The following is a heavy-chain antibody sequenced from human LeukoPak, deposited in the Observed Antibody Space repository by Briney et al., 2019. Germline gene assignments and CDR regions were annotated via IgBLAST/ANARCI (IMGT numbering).Heavy chain of an antibody. CDR2: ISSSSSYI. Sequence: GGSLRLSCAASGFTFSSYSMNWVRQAPGKGLEWVSSISSSSSYIYYADSVKGRFTISRDNAKNSLYLQMNSLRAEDTAVYYCARDSSSWLLNAFGIWGQGTMVTVSS. D-gene: IGHD6-13*01. CDR3: ARDSSSWLLNAFGI. CDR1: GFTFSSYS. V-gene: IGHV3-21*01. J-gene: IGHJ3*02.